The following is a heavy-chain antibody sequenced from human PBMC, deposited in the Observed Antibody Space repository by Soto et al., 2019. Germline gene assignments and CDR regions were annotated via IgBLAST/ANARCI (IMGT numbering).Heavy chain of an antibody. J-gene: IGHJ6*02. CDR1: GYTFTSYG. CDR2: ISAYNGNT. V-gene: IGHV1-18*01. D-gene: IGHD3-3*01. Sequence: QVQLVQSGAEVKKPGASVKVSCKASGYTFTSYGISWVRQAPGQGLEWMGWISAYNGNTNYAQKLQGRVTMTTDTSTSKAYMGRRGLRSDDTAVYYCARDYDFWSGPPPPTYYYYGMDVWGQGTTVTVSS. CDR3: ARDYDFWSGPPPPTYYYYGMDV.